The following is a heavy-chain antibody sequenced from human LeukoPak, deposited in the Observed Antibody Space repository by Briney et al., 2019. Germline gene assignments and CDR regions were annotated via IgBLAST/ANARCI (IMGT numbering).Heavy chain of an antibody. Sequence: SETLSLTSAVYGGSFSGYYWSWIRQPPGKGLEWIGKINHSGSTNYNPSLKSRVTISVDTSKNQFSLKLSSVTAADTAVYYCARGFFTTVVSYYYYYMDVWGKGTTVTVSS. CDR3: ARGFFTTVVSYYYYYMDV. D-gene: IGHD4-23*01. CDR2: INHSGST. V-gene: IGHV4-34*01. CDR1: GGSFSGYY. J-gene: IGHJ6*03.